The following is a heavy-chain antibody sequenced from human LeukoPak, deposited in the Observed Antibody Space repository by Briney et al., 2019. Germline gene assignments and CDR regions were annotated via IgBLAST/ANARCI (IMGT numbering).Heavy chain of an antibody. CDR2: IYHSGST. CDR3: ARGSTTGTTSYFDP. V-gene: IGHV4-38-2*02. J-gene: IGHJ5*02. CDR1: GYSISSGYY. D-gene: IGHD1-1*01. Sequence: SETLSLTCTVSGYSISSGYYWGWIRPPPGKGLEWIGSIYHSGSTYYNPSLKSRVTISVDTSKNHFSLKLSSVTAADTAVYYCARGSTTGTTSYFDPWGQGTLVTVSS.